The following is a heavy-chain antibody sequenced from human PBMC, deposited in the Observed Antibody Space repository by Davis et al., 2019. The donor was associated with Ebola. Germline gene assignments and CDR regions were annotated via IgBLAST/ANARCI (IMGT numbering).Heavy chain of an antibody. CDR2: INPSGGST. V-gene: IGHV1-46*01. CDR3: AREYCSSTSCSHYFVY. J-gene: IGHJ4*02. Sequence: ASVKVSCKASGYTFTRYYMHWVRQAPGQGLEWMGIINPSGGSTSYAQKFQGRVTMTRDTSTSTVYMELSSLRSDDSAMYYCAREYCSSTSCSHYFVYWGQGTLVTVSS. CDR1: GYTFTRYY. D-gene: IGHD2-2*01.